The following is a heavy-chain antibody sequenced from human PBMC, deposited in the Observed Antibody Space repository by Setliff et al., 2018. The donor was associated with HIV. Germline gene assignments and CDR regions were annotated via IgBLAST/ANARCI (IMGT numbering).Heavy chain of an antibody. J-gene: IGHJ6*03. CDR3: AREIGTDMISISQFYYYMDV. CDR1: GFTFSSYT. CDR2: ISSSSSYI. D-gene: IGHD3-16*01. Sequence: GSLRLSCAASGFTFSSYTMNWVRQAPGQGLEWVSSISSSSSYIHYADSVKGRFTISRDNAENTLYLQMNSLRVEDTAIYYCAREIGTDMISISQFYYYMDVWGNGTTVTVSS. V-gene: IGHV3-21*01.